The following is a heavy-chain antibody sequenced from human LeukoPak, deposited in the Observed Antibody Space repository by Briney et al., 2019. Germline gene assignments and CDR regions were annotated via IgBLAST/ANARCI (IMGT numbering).Heavy chain of an antibody. D-gene: IGHD2-2*01. V-gene: IGHV5-51*01. Sequence: GESLKISCKGSGYSFTSYWIGWVRQMPGKGLEWMGIIYPGDSDTRYSPSFQGQVTISADKSISTAYLQWSSLKASDTAMYYCASSLYCSSTSCHGFDYWGQGTPVTVSS. CDR1: GYSFTSYW. J-gene: IGHJ4*02. CDR2: IYPGDSDT. CDR3: ASSLYCSSTSCHGFDY.